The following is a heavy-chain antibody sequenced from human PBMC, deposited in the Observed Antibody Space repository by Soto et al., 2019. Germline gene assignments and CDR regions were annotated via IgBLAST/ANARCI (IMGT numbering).Heavy chain of an antibody. J-gene: IGHJ4*02. Sequence: QVQLVQSGAEVKKPGASVKVSCKVSGYTLAELSMHWVRQAPGKGLEWMGGLDPEDGETVYAQKFQVGLTMAEDTSTDTAYMELSSLTSEDTAFYYCAADMVNVLTSYPPLGYWGQGTLVTVSS. CDR3: AADMVNVLTSYPPLGY. D-gene: IGHD3-9*01. CDR1: GYTLAELS. CDR2: LDPEDGET. V-gene: IGHV1-24*01.